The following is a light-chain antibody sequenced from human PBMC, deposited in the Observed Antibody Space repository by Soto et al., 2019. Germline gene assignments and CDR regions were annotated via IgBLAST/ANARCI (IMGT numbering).Light chain of an antibody. CDR1: SSDVGGYNY. CDR2: EVS. CDR3: SSYAGSNNWV. J-gene: IGLJ3*02. V-gene: IGLV2-8*01. Sequence: QSALTQPPSASGSPGQSVTIPCPGTSSDVGGYNYVSWYQQHPGKAPKLMIYEVSKRPSGVPDRFSGSKSGNTASLTVSGLQAEDEADYYCSSYAGSNNWVFGGGTKVTVL.